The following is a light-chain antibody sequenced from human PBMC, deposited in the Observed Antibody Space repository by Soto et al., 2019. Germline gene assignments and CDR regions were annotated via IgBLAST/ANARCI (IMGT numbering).Light chain of an antibody. Sequence: QSALTQPRSVSGSPGQSVTISCTGTSSDFGGYNYVSWYQQAPGKAPKLMIYDVTQRPSGVPDRFSGSKSGNTASLTISGLQAEDEADYCCCSYAGNYFWVFGGGTKVTVL. CDR1: SSDFGGYNY. CDR2: DVT. CDR3: CSYAGNYFWV. J-gene: IGLJ3*02. V-gene: IGLV2-11*01.